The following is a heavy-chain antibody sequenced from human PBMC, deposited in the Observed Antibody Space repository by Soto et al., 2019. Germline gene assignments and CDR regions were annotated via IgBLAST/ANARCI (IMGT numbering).Heavy chain of an antibody. CDR2: ISPYNGNT. CDR3: ARADFDFWSGYSPFDY. J-gene: IGHJ4*02. D-gene: IGHD3-3*01. CDR1: GYTLTSYG. V-gene: IGHV1-18*01. Sequence: QVQLVQSRAEVKKPGASVKVSCKASGYTLTSYGISWVRQAPGQGLEWVGWISPYNGNTNYAQKLQDRVTLTTDTSTSTAYMELRSLRPDDTAVYYCARADFDFWSGYSPFDYWGQGTLVTVSS.